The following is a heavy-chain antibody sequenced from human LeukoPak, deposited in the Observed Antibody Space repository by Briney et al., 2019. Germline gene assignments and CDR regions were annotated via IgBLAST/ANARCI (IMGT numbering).Heavy chain of an antibody. V-gene: IGHV3-21*01. CDR2: ISSSSSYI. CDR1: GFTFSSYS. J-gene: IGHJ4*02. D-gene: IGHD3-16*02. Sequence: PGRSLRLSCAASGFTFSSYSMNWVRQAPGKGLEWVSSISSSSSYIYYADSVKGRFTISRDNAKNSLYLQMNSLRAEDTAVYYCARDDVIMKPFDYWGQGTLVTVSS. CDR3: ARDDVIMKPFDY.